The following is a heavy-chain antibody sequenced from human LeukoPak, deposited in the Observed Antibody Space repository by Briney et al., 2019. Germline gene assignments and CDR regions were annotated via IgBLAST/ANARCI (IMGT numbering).Heavy chain of an antibody. CDR2: ISYDGSNK. CDR3: AYGSPSLN. D-gene: IGHD3-10*01. V-gene: IGHV3-30*03. CDR1: GFTFSSYG. J-gene: IGHJ4*02. Sequence: PGGSLRLSCAASGFTFSSYGMHWVRQAPGKGLEWVAVISYDGSNKYYADSVKGRFTISRDNSKNTLYLQMNSLRAEDTAVYYCAYGSPSLNWGQGTLVTVSS.